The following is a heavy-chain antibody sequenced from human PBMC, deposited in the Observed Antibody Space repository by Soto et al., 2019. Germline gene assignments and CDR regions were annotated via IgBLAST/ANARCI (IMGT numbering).Heavy chain of an antibody. J-gene: IGHJ5*02. CDR1: GFTFSNYA. CDR3: ARDQTGSYPYNWFDP. V-gene: IGHV3-33*08. CDR2: IWSDGSNK. Sequence: GGSLRLSCAASGFTFSNYAIHWVRQAQGKGLEWVSVIWSDGSNKYYTDSVKGRFTISRDNSKNTVHLQMNSLRAEDTAVYYCARDQTGSYPYNWFDPWGQGTLVTVSS. D-gene: IGHD1-26*01.